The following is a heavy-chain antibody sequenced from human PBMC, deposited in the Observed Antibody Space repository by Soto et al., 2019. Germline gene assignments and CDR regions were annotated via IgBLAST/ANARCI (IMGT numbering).Heavy chain of an antibody. J-gene: IGHJ4*02. CDR3: ARGVVRDYDIWSGYYTFSDF. Sequence: GGSLRLSCAASGFTFSSYGMHWVRQAPGKGLEWVAIIWYDGTDQYYADSVKGRFTISRDNSKNTLYLQMSSLRAEDTAVYYCARGVVRDYDIWSGYYTFSDFWGQGTLVTSPQ. V-gene: IGHV3-33*01. D-gene: IGHD3-3*01. CDR1: GFTFSSYG. CDR2: IWYDGTDQ.